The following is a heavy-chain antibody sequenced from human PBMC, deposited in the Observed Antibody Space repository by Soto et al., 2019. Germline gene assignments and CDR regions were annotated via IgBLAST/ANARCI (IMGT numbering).Heavy chain of an antibody. J-gene: IGHJ4*02. CDR3: ARYRGTGYYSDY. D-gene: IGHD3-9*01. Sequence: EVQLVESGGGLGQPGGSLRLSCAASGFTFSNHWMNWVRQAPGKGLVWVSRINSDGISTTYADSVKGRFTISRDNAKNTLYLQMNSLRAEDTAVYYCARYRGTGYYSDYWGQGTLVTVSS. CDR2: INSDGIST. V-gene: IGHV3-74*01. CDR1: GFTFSNHW.